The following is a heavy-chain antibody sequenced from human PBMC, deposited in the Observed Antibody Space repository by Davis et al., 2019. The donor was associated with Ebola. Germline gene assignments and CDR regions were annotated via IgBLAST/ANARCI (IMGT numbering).Heavy chain of an antibody. V-gene: IGHV3-21*01. CDR2: ISSSSSYI. Sequence: GESLKISCAASGFTFSSYSMNWVRQAPGKGLEWFSSISSSSSYIYYADSVKGRFTISRDNAKNSLYLQMNSLRAEDTAVYYCARDSTFGGWGQGTLVTVSS. D-gene: IGHD3-10*01. J-gene: IGHJ4*02. CDR3: ARDSTFGG. CDR1: GFTFSSYS.